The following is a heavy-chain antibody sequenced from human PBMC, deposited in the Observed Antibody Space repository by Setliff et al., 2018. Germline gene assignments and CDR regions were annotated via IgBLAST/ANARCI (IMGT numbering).Heavy chain of an antibody. J-gene: IGHJ5*02. D-gene: IGHD3-3*01. V-gene: IGHV3-7*01. CDR1: GFTFSSFW. CDR3: ARDVYDFRTGLADP. Sequence: PGGSLRLSCAASGFTFSSFWMSWVRQAPGRGLEWVANIKQDGSEKYYVDSVKGRFTISRDNAKNSLYLQMNSLRAEDTAVYYCARDVYDFRTGLADPWGQGTLVTVSS. CDR2: IKQDGSEK.